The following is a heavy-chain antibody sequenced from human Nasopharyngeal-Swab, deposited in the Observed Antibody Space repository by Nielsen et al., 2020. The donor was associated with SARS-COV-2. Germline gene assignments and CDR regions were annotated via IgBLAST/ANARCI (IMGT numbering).Heavy chain of an antibody. V-gene: IGHV3-21*01. Sequence: GGSLRLSCAASGFTFSSYAMSWVRQAPGKGLEWVSSISSSSSYIYYADSVKGRFTISRDNAKNSLYLQMNSLRAEDTAVYYCARGGGSGSYWDYWGQGTLVTVSS. D-gene: IGHD3-10*01. CDR2: ISSSSSYI. J-gene: IGHJ4*02. CDR3: ARGGGSGSYWDY. CDR1: GFTFSSYA.